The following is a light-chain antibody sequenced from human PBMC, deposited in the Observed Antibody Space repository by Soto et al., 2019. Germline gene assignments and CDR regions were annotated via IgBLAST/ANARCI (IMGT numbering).Light chain of an antibody. CDR3: SLYKTDSTYL. CDR1: SSDFNNYDR. J-gene: IGLJ1*01. V-gene: IGLV2-18*01. Sequence: QSALTQPPSVSGSPGQSVTISCTGTSSDFNNYDRVSWYQRPPGTGPKLIIFEVNNRPSGVPDRFSGSKSGTTASLTISGLQAEDEGEYYCSLYKTDSTYLFGPGTKVTVL. CDR2: EVN.